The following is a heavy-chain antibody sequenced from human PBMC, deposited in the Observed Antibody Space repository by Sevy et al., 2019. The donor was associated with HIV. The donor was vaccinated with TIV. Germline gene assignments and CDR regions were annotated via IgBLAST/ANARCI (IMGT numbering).Heavy chain of an antibody. CDR3: VRGSGYYDSSGSHIRLDY. J-gene: IGHJ4*02. CDR2: INHSGST. V-gene: IGHV4-34*01. Sequence: SETLSLTCAVYGGSFSGYYWSWIRQPPGKGLEWIGEINHSGSTNYNPSLKSRVTISVDTSKNQFSLKLSSVTAADTAVYYCVRGSGYYDSSGSHIRLDYWGQGTLVTVSS. CDR1: GGSFSGYY. D-gene: IGHD3-22*01.